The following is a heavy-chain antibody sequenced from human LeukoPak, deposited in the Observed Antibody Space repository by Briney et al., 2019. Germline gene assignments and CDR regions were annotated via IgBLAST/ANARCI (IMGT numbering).Heavy chain of an antibody. CDR3: ASYPQTYYDILTGQGAPFDY. V-gene: IGHV4-30-2*05. J-gene: IGHJ4*02. Sequence: PSETLSLTCAVSGGSISSGSYSWSWIRQPPGKGLEWIGYIYPRGSTYYNPSLKSRVILSLDKSANQFSLKLSSVTAADTAVYYCASYPQTYYDILTGQGAPFDYWGQGTLVTVSS. D-gene: IGHD3-9*01. CDR2: IYPRGST. CDR1: GGSISSGSYS.